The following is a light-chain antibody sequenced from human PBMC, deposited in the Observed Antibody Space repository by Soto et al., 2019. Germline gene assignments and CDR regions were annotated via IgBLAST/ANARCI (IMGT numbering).Light chain of an antibody. CDR2: WAS. Sequence: DIVMSQSPVSLAVSLGERATINCKSSQSVLYSANNKNYLAWYQQKPGQPPKLLIYWASTRKSGVPDRFSGSGSGTDFTLTISSLQAEDVAVYYCQQYYSSPNTFGQRTKLEIK. CDR3: QQYYSSPNT. V-gene: IGKV4-1*01. J-gene: IGKJ2*01. CDR1: QSVLYSANNKNY.